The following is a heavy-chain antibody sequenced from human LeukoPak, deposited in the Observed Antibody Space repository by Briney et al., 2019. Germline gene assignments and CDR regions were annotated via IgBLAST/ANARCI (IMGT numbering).Heavy chain of an antibody. CDR3: ARVPAYSSSIDY. Sequence: ASVKVSCKASGYTFTSYAMHWVRQAPGQRLEWMGWISTGNGNTKYSQKFQGRVTITADESTSTAYMELSSLRSEDTAVYYCARVPAYSSSIDYWGQGTLVTVSS. CDR1: GYTFTSYA. CDR2: ISTGNGNT. J-gene: IGHJ4*02. V-gene: IGHV1-3*04. D-gene: IGHD6-13*01.